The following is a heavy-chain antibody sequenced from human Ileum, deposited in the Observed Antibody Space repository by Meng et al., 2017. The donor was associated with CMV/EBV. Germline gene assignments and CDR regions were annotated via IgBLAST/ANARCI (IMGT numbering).Heavy chain of an antibody. CDR1: GVKFSDAW. D-gene: IGHD3-16*01. CDR2: IKSKSSSGTT. V-gene: IGHV3-15*07. Sequence: SGVKFSDAWMNWVRQGPGKGLEWVGRIKSKSSSGTTDDDAPVKDRFIISRDDAKNTVYLQMGSLRIEDTAMYYCTWGSNAYYLFASWGQGTLVTVSS. J-gene: IGHJ5*02. CDR3: TWGSNAYYLFAS.